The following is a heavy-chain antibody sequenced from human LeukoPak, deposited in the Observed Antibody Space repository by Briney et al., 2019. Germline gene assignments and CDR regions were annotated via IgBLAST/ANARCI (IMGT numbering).Heavy chain of an antibody. CDR1: GFTFSSYA. D-gene: IGHD3-10*01. CDR3: AKGHGSGSYYNVGAFDI. V-gene: IGHV3-23*01. Sequence: GGSLRLSCAASGFTFSSYAMSWVRQAPGKGLEWVSATSGSGGSTYYADSVKGRFTISRDNSKNTLYLQMNSLRAEDTAVYYCAKGHGSGSYYNVGAFDIWGQGTMVTVSS. J-gene: IGHJ3*02. CDR2: TSGSGGST.